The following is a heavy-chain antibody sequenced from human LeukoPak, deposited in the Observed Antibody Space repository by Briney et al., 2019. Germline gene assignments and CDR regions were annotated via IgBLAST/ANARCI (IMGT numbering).Heavy chain of an antibody. V-gene: IGHV5-51*01. J-gene: IGHJ4*02. CDR2: IYPGDSDA. D-gene: IGHD5-18*01. Sequence: GESLQISCKGSGYSFASYWIGWVRQMPGKGLEWMGIIYPGDSDARYSPSFQGQVTISADKSISTSYLQWSNVKASDTAMYYCARVNTAVFDYWGQGTLVTVSS. CDR3: ARVNTAVFDY. CDR1: GYSFASYW.